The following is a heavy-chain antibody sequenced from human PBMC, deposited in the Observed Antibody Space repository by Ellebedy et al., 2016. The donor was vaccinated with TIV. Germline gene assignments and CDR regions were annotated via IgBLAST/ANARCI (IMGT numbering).Heavy chain of an antibody. CDR3: ARAHTMIVVVKGPLAFDI. CDR1: GGSISSSSYY. V-gene: IGHV4-39*07. Sequence: SETLSLXCTVSGGSISSSSYYWGWIRQPPGKGLEWIGSIYYSGSTYYNPSLKSRVTISVDTSKNQFSLKLSSVTAADTAVYYCARAHTMIVVVKGPLAFDIWGQGTMVTVSS. CDR2: IYYSGST. J-gene: IGHJ3*02. D-gene: IGHD3-22*01.